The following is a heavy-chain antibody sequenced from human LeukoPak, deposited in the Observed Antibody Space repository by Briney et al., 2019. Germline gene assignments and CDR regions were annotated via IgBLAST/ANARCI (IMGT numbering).Heavy chain of an antibody. D-gene: IGHD5-18*01. J-gene: IGHJ5*02. CDR1: GFTFSDYY. Sequence: LRLSCAASGFTFSDYYMSWIRQAPGKGLEWIGSIYYSGSTYYNPSLKSRVTISVDTSKNQFSPKLSSVTAADTAVYYCARVWRYSYSRAWFDPWGQGTLVTVSS. CDR3: ARVWRYSYSRAWFDP. CDR2: IYYSGST. V-gene: IGHV4-38-2*01.